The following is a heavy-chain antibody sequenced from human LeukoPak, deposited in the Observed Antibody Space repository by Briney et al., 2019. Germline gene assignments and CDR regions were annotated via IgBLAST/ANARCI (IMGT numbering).Heavy chain of an antibody. D-gene: IGHD2/OR15-2a*01. CDR3: ARGEYGLFDY. J-gene: IGHJ4*02. V-gene: IGHV4-61*01. CDR1: GGSISGGSYY. CDR2: IYYSGST. Sequence: TSETLSLTCTVSGGSISGGSYYWSWIRQPPGKGLEWIGYIYYSGSTKYNLSHKSRVTISVDTSKNQLSLKLSSVTAADTAVYYCARGEYGLFDYWGQGTLVTVSS.